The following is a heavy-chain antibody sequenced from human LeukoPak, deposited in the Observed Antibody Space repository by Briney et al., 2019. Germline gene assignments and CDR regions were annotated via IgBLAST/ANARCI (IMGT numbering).Heavy chain of an antibody. V-gene: IGHV1-3*01. CDR3: ARDRGGSSSWPGDY. CDR1: GYTFTSYA. D-gene: IGHD6-13*01. Sequence: GASVKVSCKASGYTFTSYAMHWVRQAPGQRLERMGWINAGNGNTKYSQKFQGRVTITRDTSASTAYMELSSLRSEDTAVYYCARDRGGSSSWPGDYWGQGTLVTVSS. CDR2: INAGNGNT. J-gene: IGHJ4*02.